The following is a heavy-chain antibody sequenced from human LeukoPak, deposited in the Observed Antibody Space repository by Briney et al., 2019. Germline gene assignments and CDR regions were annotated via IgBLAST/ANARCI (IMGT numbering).Heavy chain of an antibody. CDR2: IWNDGSNK. CDR1: GFTFSHYG. CDR3: AKDAQRGFDYSNSLEY. J-gene: IGHJ4*02. V-gene: IGHV3-33*06. Sequence: GRSLRLSCAASGFTFSHYGMHWVRQAPGRGLEWVAVIWNDGSNKYYADSVKGRFTISRDNSQNTVDLHMNNLRAEDTAVYYCAKDAQRGFDYSNSLEYWGQGTLVTVSS. D-gene: IGHD4-11*01.